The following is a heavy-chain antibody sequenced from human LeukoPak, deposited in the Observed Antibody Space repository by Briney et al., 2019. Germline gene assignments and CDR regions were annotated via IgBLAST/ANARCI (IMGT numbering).Heavy chain of an antibody. J-gene: IGHJ4*02. Sequence: PGGSLRLSCAVSGFDFSRFWMSWVRQAPGKGLEWVANINQGGGEIYYVDSVKGRFTISRDNALNSLHLQMNSLRAEDTAVYYCAKAKQELPIHWYYFDYWGQGALVTVSS. V-gene: IGHV3-7*03. CDR3: AKAKQELPIHWYYFDY. CDR1: GFDFSRFW. CDR2: INQGGGEI. D-gene: IGHD1-26*01.